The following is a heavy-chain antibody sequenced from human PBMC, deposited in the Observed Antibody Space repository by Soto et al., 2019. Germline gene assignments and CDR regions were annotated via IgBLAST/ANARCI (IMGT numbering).Heavy chain of an antibody. CDR3: ELATRVTTGGED. D-gene: IGHD4-17*01. CDR2: IYWYDDK. V-gene: IGHV2-5*01. CDR1: GFSLSTTGVG. Sequence: QITLKESGPTLVKPTQTLTLTCTFSGFSLSTTGVGVVWIRQPPGKALDWLALIYWYDDKRYSPSLKSRLTTTKDTSHNQVGLTTTNMDPRDTATYESELATRVTTGGEDLGQGTLTTVSS. J-gene: IGHJ4*02.